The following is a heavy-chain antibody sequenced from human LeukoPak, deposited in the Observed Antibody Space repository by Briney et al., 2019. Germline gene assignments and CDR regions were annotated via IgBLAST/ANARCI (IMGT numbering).Heavy chain of an antibody. CDR3: AREGYDYGVERGEYGMDV. CDR1: GGTFSSCA. J-gene: IGHJ6*02. V-gene: IGHV1-69*13. D-gene: IGHD4-17*01. Sequence: SVKVSCKASGGTFSSCAISWVRQAPGQGLEWMGGIIPIFGTANYAQKFQGRVTITADESTSTAYMELSSLRSEDTAVYYCAREGYDYGVERGEYGMDVWGQGTTVTVSS. CDR2: IIPIFGTA.